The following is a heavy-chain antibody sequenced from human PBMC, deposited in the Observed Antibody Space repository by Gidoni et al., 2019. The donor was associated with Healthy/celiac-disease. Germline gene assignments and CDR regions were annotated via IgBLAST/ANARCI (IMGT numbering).Heavy chain of an antibody. J-gene: IGHJ3*02. CDR1: VFPFDDYA. D-gene: IGHD6-13*01. V-gene: IGHV3-9*01. CDR2: IIWNSGSI. Sequence: EVQLVESGLCLVQPGRSLILSCSASVFPFDDYAMHWVRQAPGKGLEWVSGIIWNSGSIGYADSVKGRFTISRDNAKNSLYLQMNSLRAEDTALYYCAKLLYSSSWADAFDIWGQGTMVTVSS. CDR3: AKLLYSSSWADAFDI.